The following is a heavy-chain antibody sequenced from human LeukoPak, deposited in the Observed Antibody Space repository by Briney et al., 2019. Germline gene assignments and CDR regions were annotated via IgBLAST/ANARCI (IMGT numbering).Heavy chain of an antibody. CDR3: ARDISSDYNWFDP. CDR2: IYYSGST. V-gene: IGHV4-59*01. D-gene: IGHD3-22*01. CDR1: GGSISSYY. Sequence: SETLSLTCTVSGGSISSYYWSWIRQPPGKGLEWIGYIYYSGSTNYNPSLKSRVTISVDTSKNQFSLKLSSVTAADTAIYYCARDISSDYNWFDPWGQGTLVTVSS. J-gene: IGHJ5*02.